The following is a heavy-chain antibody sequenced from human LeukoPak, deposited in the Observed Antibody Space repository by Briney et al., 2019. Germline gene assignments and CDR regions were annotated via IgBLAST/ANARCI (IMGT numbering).Heavy chain of an antibody. CDR1: GFTFSTYA. J-gene: IGHJ4*02. CDR2: ISGSGDTT. D-gene: IGHD3-22*01. CDR3: ARGSRDSTGYCFDY. V-gene: IGHV3-23*01. Sequence: GGSLRLSCAASGFTFSTYAMSWVRQAPGEGLEWVSSISGSGDTTYYADSVKGRFTISSGKSRNTLYLQMNSLRVEDTAVYYCARGSRDSTGYCFDYWGQGTLVTVSS.